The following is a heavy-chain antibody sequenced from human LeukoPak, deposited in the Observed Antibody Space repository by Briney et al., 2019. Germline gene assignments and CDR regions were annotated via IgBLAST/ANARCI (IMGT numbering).Heavy chain of an antibody. D-gene: IGHD3-10*01. Sequence: SETLSLTCAVSGGSLSGYFWGWIRQPPGKGLEWIGEINHNGRTNYNASLKSRVTISADTSKNLLSPKLSSVTAADTAVYYCARVRAEVRGVINDLDYWGQGTLVTVSS. J-gene: IGHJ4*02. CDR1: GGSLSGYF. V-gene: IGHV4-34*01. CDR3: ARVRAEVRGVINDLDY. CDR2: INHNGRT.